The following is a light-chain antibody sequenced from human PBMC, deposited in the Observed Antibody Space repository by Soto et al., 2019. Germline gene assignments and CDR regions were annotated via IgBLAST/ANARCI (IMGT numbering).Light chain of an antibody. CDR3: SSYTTISTHV. CDR2: DVR. V-gene: IGLV2-14*03. J-gene: IGLJ1*01. Sequence: QSVLTQPASVSGSPGQSITISCTGTSSDVGGYNYVSWYQQHPGKAPKLMIYDVRNRPSGVSNRFSGSKSVNTASLTISGLQAEDEPDYYCSSYTTISTHVFGTWTKLTVL. CDR1: SSDVGGYNY.